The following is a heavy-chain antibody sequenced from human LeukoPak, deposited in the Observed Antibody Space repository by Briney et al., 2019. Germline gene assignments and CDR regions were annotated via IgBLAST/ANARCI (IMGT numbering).Heavy chain of an antibody. CDR2: ISGSDGST. D-gene: IGHD2-15*01. Sequence: GGSLRLSCAASGFTFSSYAMSWVRQAPGKGLEWVSGISGSDGSTNYADSVKGRFTISRENSKNTLHLQMNSLRAEDTAVYYCAKVRLGYCSGGSCSRGGTSMDVWGRGTTVTISS. V-gene: IGHV3-23*01. CDR1: GFTFSSYA. CDR3: AKVRLGYCSGGSCSRGGTSMDV. J-gene: IGHJ6*03.